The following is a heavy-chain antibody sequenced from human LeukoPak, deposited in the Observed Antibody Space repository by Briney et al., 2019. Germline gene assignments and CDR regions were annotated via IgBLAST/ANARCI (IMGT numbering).Heavy chain of an antibody. CDR1: GFTFSTYS. CDR2: ISSTNSII. Sequence: GGSLRLSCAASGFTFSTYSMNWVRRAPGKGLEWVSYISSTNSIIYYADSVKGRFTISRDNAKNSLYLQMKSLTDADTAVYYCARILTVHDYGVNSGVGIYYYVMDVWGQGTTVTVSS. D-gene: IGHD4-23*01. J-gene: IGHJ6*02. V-gene: IGHV3-48*02. CDR3: ARILTVHDYGVNSGVGIYYYVMDV.